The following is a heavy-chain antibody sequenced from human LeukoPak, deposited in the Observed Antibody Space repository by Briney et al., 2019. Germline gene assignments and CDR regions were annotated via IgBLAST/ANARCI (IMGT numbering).Heavy chain of an antibody. CDR2: IHYSGST. Sequence: PSETLSLTCTVSGGSISSSSYYWGWTRQPPGKGLEWIGYIHYSGSTYYNPSLKSRVSISVDTSKNQFSLRLSSVTAADTAVYYCGRAGADSSGYYTIDYWGQGTLVTVSS. D-gene: IGHD3-22*01. CDR3: GRAGADSSGYYTIDY. J-gene: IGHJ4*02. CDR1: GGSISSSSYY. V-gene: IGHV4-30-4*08.